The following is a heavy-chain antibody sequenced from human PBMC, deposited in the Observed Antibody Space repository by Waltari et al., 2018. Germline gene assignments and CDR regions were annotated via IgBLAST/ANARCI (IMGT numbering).Heavy chain of an antibody. D-gene: IGHD6-13*01. CDR3: ARDVGTAAGTGDY. J-gene: IGHJ4*02. V-gene: IGHV3-30-3*01. CDR1: GFPFSSYA. Sequence: QVQLVASGGGVVQPGRSLRLSCAASGFPFSSYAMHWVRQAPGKGLEWVAVISYDGSNKYYADSVKGRFTISRDNSKNTLYLQMNSLRAEDTAVYYCARDVGTAAGTGDYWGQGTLVTVSS. CDR2: ISYDGSNK.